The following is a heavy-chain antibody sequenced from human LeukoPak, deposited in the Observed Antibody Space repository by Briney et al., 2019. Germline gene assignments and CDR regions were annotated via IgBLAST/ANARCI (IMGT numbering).Heavy chain of an antibody. CDR1: GRSISSSSNY. J-gene: IGHJ3*01. CDR2: IYYRGST. CDR3: ARSWMVGEGAFDF. Sequence: SETLSLTCTISGRSISSSSNYFWGWIRQPPGKGLEWIGNIYYRGSTYYNLFLKSRVTISVDTSENQFSLKLTSMTAADTAVYYCARSWMVGEGAFDFWGRGTLVTVSS. V-gene: IGHV4-39*01. D-gene: IGHD1-26*01.